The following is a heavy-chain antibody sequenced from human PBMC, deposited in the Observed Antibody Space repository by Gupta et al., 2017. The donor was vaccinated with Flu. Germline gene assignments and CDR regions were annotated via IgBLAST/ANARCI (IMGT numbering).Heavy chain of an antibody. D-gene: IGHD1-1*01. CDR2: INYRGST. J-gene: IGHJ4*02. V-gene: IGHV4-39*01. Sequence: QLQLQESGPGLVKPSETLSLTCSVAGDSINNVNLYWGWIRQPPGKGLEWIGSINYRGSTSYNPSLKSRVTMSVHTSKNEFSLKLNSVTAADTAVYYCAKYTGGTMEDYWGRGTQVTVSS. CDR3: AKYTGGTMEDY. CDR1: GDSINNVNLY.